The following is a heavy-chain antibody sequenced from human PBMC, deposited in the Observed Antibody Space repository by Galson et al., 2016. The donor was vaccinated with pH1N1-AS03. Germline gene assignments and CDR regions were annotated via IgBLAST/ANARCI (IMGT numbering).Heavy chain of an antibody. D-gene: IGHD2-21*02. V-gene: IGHV4-31*03. CDR2: IYYRGST. Sequence: TLSLTCTVSGDSISSNNWWSWVRQHPGKGLEWIGYIYYRGSTYYNPSLKSRLTISIDTSKNQFSLKLTSVTAADTAIYFCARDVTLDYWGQGTLVTVSS. CDR1: GDSISSNNW. J-gene: IGHJ4*02. CDR3: ARDVTLDY.